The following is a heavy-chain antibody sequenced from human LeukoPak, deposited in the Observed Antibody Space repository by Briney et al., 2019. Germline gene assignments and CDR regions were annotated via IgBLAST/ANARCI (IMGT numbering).Heavy chain of an antibody. Sequence: SETLSLTCTVSGGSISSYYWSWIRQPPGKGLEWIGYIYYSGSTNYNPSLKSRVTISVDTSKNQFSLKLSSVTAADTAVYYCARTYDILTGYYEKFYSDYWGQGTLVTVSS. CDR2: IYYSGST. D-gene: IGHD3-9*01. J-gene: IGHJ4*02. V-gene: IGHV4-59*01. CDR1: GGSISSYY. CDR3: ARTYDILTGYYEKFYSDY.